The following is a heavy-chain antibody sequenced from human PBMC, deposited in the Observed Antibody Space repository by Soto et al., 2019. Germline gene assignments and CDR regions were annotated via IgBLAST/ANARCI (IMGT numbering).Heavy chain of an antibody. CDR2: INHSGST. CDR3: ARGVLYDFWSGYYSYYYGMDV. CDR1: GGSFSGYY. Sequence: SETLSLTCAVYGGSFSGYYWSWIRQPPGKGLEWIGEINHSGSTNYNPSIKSRVTISVDTSKNQFSLKMSSVTAADTAVYYCARGVLYDFWSGYYSYYYGMDVWGQGTTVTVSS. J-gene: IGHJ6*02. D-gene: IGHD3-3*01. V-gene: IGHV4-34*01.